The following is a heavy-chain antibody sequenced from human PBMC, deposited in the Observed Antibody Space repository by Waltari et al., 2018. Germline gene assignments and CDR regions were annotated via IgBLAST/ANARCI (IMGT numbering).Heavy chain of an antibody. Sequence: EGQLVESGGGLVQPGGSLKLSCAASGFTFSSFWMHWVRQVPGQGLVWVSRINSDGSDTSYADSVRGRFTVSRDNAKNMAYLQMNSLRAEDTAIYYCTRDSPSRIWGQGTMVSVSS. CDR1: GFTFSSFW. CDR3: TRDSPSRI. V-gene: IGHV3-74*01. J-gene: IGHJ3*02. CDR2: INSDGSDT.